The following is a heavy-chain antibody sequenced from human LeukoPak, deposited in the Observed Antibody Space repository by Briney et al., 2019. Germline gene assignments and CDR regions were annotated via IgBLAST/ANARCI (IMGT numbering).Heavy chain of an antibody. J-gene: IGHJ4*02. CDR3: ARDSRFGKLLIPYFDY. D-gene: IGHD3-10*01. CDR1: GFTFSSSA. V-gene: IGHV3-23*01. CDR2: ISGSGGST. Sequence: GGSLRLSCAASGFTFSSSAMTWVRQTPVKGLEWVSTISGSGGSTYYADSVKGRFTISRDNAQNSLYLQMNSLRDEDTAVYYCARDSRFGKLLIPYFDYWGQGTLVTVSS.